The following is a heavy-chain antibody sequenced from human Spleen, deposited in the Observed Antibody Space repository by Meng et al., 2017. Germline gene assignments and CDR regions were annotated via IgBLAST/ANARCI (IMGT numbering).Heavy chain of an antibody. J-gene: IGHJ4*02. D-gene: IGHD4-11*01. CDR3: ARGPTTMAHDFDY. V-gene: IGHV4-34*01. CDR2: INHSGST. CDR1: GGSFSDYY. Sequence: QVQLQQWGAGLFKPSETLSLPCVVSGGSFSDYYWSWIRQPPGKGLEWIGEINHSGSTNYNPSLGSRATISVDTSQNNLSLKLSSVTAADSAVYYCARGPTTMAHDFDYWGQGTLVTVSS.